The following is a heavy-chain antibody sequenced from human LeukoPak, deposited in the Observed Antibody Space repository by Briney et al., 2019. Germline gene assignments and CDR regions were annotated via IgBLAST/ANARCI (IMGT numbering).Heavy chain of an antibody. J-gene: IGHJ4*02. D-gene: IGHD6-19*01. V-gene: IGHV3-23*01. CDR3: AKEQWLAPFFDY. Sequence: GGSLRLSCAVSGFNVSSHHMNWVRQAPGKGLEWVSAISGSGGSTYYADSVKGRFTISRDNSKNTLYLQMNSLRAEDTAVYYCAKEQWLAPFFDYWGQGTLVTVSS. CDR1: GFNVSSHH. CDR2: ISGSGGST.